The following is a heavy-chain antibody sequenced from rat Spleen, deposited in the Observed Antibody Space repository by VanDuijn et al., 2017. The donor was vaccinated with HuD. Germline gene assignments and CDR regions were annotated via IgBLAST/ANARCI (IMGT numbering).Heavy chain of an antibody. CDR2: ISYEGSST. V-gene: IGHV5-22*01. D-gene: IGHD1-9*01. J-gene: IGHJ2*01. CDR1: GFTFSDYY. CDR3: TRRGHTMGLTSRYFDY. Sequence: EVQRVESGGGLVQPGRSLKLSCAASGFTFSDYYMAWVRQAPKKGLEWVASISYEGSSTYYGDSVKGRFTISRDNAKSTLYLQMNSLRSEDTATYYCTRRGHTMGLTSRYFDYWGQGVMVTVSS.